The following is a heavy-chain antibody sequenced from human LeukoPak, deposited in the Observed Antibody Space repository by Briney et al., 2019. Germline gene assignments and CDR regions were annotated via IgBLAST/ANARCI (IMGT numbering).Heavy chain of an antibody. J-gene: IGHJ4*02. Sequence: PGGSLRLSCAASGFTFDDYGRSWVRQAPGKGLEWFSGINWNGGSTGYADSVKGRFTISRDNAKNSLYLQMNSLRTEDTALYYCARGGLGELTQFDYWGQGTLVTVSS. CDR3: ARGGLGELTQFDY. CDR2: INWNGGST. V-gene: IGHV3-20*04. D-gene: IGHD3-16*01. CDR1: GFTFDDYG.